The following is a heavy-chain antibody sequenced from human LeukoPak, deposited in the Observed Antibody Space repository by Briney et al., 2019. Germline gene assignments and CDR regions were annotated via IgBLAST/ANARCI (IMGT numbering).Heavy chain of an antibody. CDR1: GGSISSYY. J-gene: IGHJ4*02. Sequence: PSETLSLTCTVSGGSISSYYWSWIRQPPGKGLEWIGYIYYSGSTNYNPSLKSRVTIPVDTSKNQFSLKLSSVTAADTAVYYCAARGPTVTIDYWGQGTLVTVSS. D-gene: IGHD4-17*01. V-gene: IGHV4-59*01. CDR2: IYYSGST. CDR3: AARGPTVTIDY.